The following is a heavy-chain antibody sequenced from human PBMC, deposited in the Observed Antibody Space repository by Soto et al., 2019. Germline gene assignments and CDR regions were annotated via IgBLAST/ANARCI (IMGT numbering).Heavy chain of an antibody. Sequence: QVQLVESGGGVVQPGRSLRLSCAASGFTFSSYGMHWVRQAPGKGLEWVAVISYDGSNKYYADSVKGRFTISRDNSKNTLYLQMNSLRDEDKAVYYCAKEGRYMRDYVLGSYRYTAPASFDYWGQGTLVTVSS. CDR2: ISYDGSNK. J-gene: IGHJ4*02. D-gene: IGHD3-16*02. CDR1: GFTFSSYG. CDR3: AKEGRYMRDYVLGSYRYTAPASFDY. V-gene: IGHV3-30*18.